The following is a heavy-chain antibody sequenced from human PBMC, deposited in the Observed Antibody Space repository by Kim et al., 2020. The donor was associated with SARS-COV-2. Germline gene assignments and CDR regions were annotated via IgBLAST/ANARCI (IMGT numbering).Heavy chain of an antibody. Sequence: ASVKVSCKASGYNFPTYGIAWVRQAPGQGPEWVGWVSPYNGNTRYAQDLQGRITMTTDTSTRTAYMELRSLRSDDTDIYYCAGDRDPAYCSSSSCSRRFDHWGQGTLVTVSS. V-gene: IGHV1-18*01. CDR1: GYNFPTYG. D-gene: IGHD2-2*01. CDR2: VSPYNGNT. CDR3: AGDRDPAYCSSSSCSRRFDH. J-gene: IGHJ4*02.